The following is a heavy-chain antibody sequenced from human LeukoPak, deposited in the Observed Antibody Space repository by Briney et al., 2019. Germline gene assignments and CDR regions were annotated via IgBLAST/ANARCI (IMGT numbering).Heavy chain of an antibody. CDR3: AKGTSIAAAGSTWYNCFDP. D-gene: IGHD6-13*01. CDR2: MSWVSGSI. CDR1: GFTFVVYA. Sequence: GGSLRLSWAASGFTFVVYAMDWVRQAPGKGLEWASGMSWVSGSIGYADSVKGRFTISRDNAKNSLYLKMNNLRAENTALYYCAKGTSIAAAGSTWYNCFDPWGQGTLVTVSS. J-gene: IGHJ5*02. V-gene: IGHV3-9*01.